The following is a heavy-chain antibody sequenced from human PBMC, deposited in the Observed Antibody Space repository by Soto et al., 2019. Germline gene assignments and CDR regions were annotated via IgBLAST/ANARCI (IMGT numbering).Heavy chain of an antibody. D-gene: IGHD2-15*01. Sequence: ASVKVSCKASGYTFTSYAMHWVRQAPGQRLEWMGWINAGNGNTKYSQKFQGRVTITRDTSASTAYMELSSPRSEDTAVYYCATSTDCSGGSCYPLLFDYWGQGTLVTVSS. CDR3: ATSTDCSGGSCYPLLFDY. CDR1: GYTFTSYA. CDR2: INAGNGNT. J-gene: IGHJ4*02. V-gene: IGHV1-3*01.